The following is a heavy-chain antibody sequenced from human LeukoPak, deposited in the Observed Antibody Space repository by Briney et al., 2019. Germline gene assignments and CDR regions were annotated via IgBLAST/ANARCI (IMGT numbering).Heavy chain of an antibody. D-gene: IGHD6-13*01. J-gene: IGHJ4*02. Sequence: GGSLRLSCAASGFTFSDYYMSWIRQAPGKGLEWVSYISSSSSYTNYADSVKGRFTISRGNAKNSLYLQMNSLRAEDTAVYYCARVLGDAAGTYYFDYWGQGTLVTVSS. V-gene: IGHV3-11*06. CDR3: ARVLGDAAGTYYFDY. CDR1: GFTFSDYY. CDR2: ISSSSSYT.